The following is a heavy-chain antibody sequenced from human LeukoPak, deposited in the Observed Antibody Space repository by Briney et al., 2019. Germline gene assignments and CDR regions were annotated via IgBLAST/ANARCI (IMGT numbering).Heavy chain of an antibody. V-gene: IGHV5-51*01. CDR2: IYRGDSDT. D-gene: IGHD6-13*01. CDR1: GYSFTSYW. CDR3: ARRLSYSSSWYYWFDP. Sequence: KRGESLKISCKGSGYSFTSYWIGWVRQMPGKGLEWMGIIYRGDSDTRYSPSFQGQVTISADKSISTAYLQWSSLKASDTAMYYCARRLSYSSSWYYWFDPWGQGTLVTVSS. J-gene: IGHJ5*02.